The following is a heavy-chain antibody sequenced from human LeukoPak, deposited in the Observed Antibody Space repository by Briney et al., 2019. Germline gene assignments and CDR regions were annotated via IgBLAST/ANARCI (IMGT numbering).Heavy chain of an antibody. J-gene: IGHJ4*02. Sequence: QPGGSLRLSCAASEFTFSTYWMSWVRQAPGKGLEWVANINYDGGQTYYVDSVRGRFTISRDNAKNSLYLQMSSLRVEDTAVYYCARSSGIGTTDYWGQGTLVIVSS. V-gene: IGHV3-7*03. CDR2: INYDGGQT. CDR1: EFTFSTYW. D-gene: IGHD1-1*01. CDR3: ARSSGIGTTDY.